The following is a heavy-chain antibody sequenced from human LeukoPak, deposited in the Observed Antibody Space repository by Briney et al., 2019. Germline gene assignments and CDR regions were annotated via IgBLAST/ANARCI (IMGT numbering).Heavy chain of an antibody. D-gene: IGHD4-17*01. CDR2: IKEDGSEK. J-gene: IGHJ4*02. CDR3: ATTLTVTTGFY. V-gene: IGHV3-7*01. CDR1: GFTFSSYW. Sequence: GGSLRLSCAASGFTFSSYWMSWVRQAPGKGLEWVANIKEDGSEKYYVDSVKGRLTISRDNAENSLYLQMHSLRAEDTAVYYCATTLTVTTGFYWGQGTLVTVSS.